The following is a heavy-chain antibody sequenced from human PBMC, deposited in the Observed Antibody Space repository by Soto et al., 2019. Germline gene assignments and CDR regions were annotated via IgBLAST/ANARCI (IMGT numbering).Heavy chain of an antibody. D-gene: IGHD4-17*01. CDR3: AKALYGDRNLFDY. CDR2: ISYDGSNK. CDR1: GFSFSSYG. V-gene: IGHV3-30*18. Sequence: GGSLRLSCAASGFSFSSYGMHWVRQAPGKGLEWVAVISYDGSNKYYADSVKGRFTISRDNSKNTLYLQMNSLRAEDTAVYYCAKALYGDRNLFDYWGQGTLVTVSS. J-gene: IGHJ4*02.